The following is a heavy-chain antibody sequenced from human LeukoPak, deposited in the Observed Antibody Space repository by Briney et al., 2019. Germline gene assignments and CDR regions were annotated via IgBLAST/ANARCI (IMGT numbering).Heavy chain of an antibody. D-gene: IGHD5-12*01. CDR3: ARGLRLYSGYDFLRH. V-gene: IGHV4-61*01. CDR2: IYYSGST. CDR1: GGSVSSGSYY. J-gene: IGHJ4*02. Sequence: PSETLSLTCTVSGGSVSSGSYYCSWLRQPPGKGLEWIGYIYYSGSTNYNPSLKSRVTISVDTSKNQFSLKLSSVTAADTAVYYCARGLRLYSGYDFLRHWGQGTLVTVSS.